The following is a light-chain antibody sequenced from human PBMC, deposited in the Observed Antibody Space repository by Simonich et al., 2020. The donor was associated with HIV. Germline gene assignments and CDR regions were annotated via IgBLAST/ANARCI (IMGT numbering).Light chain of an antibody. V-gene: IGKV2-28*01. CDR1: QSLLHSNGYTY. Sequence: DIVMTQSPLSLPVTPGEPASISCRSSQSLLHSNGYTYLDWYLQKPGQSPQLLIYLGSNRASGVPDRFSGGGSGTDFILKINRVEAEDVGVYYCMQALQTPPTFGQGTKVEIK. CDR2: LGS. J-gene: IGKJ1*01. CDR3: MQALQTPPT.